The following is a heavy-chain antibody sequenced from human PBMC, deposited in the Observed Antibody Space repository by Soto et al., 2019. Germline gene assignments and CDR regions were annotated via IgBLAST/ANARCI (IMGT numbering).Heavy chain of an antibody. D-gene: IGHD1-7*01. CDR2: IYRTGST. CDR1: GGSFTSNNW. V-gene: IGHV4-4*02. CDR3: AGRDPGTSVDY. J-gene: IGHJ4*02. Sequence: SETLSLTCAVSGGSFTSNNWWTWVRQPPGQGLEWIGEIYRTGSTNYNPSLKSRVTISLDKSENQFSLKVTSLTAADTAVYYCAGRDPGTSVDYWGQGTLVTVSS.